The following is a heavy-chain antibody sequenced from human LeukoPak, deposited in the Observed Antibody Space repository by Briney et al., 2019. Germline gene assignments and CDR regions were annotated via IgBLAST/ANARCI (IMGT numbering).Heavy chain of an antibody. J-gene: IGHJ4*02. D-gene: IGHD2-15*01. V-gene: IGHV4-59*11. CDR2: IFYTGST. CDR3: ARSTRSSALRT. Sequence: SETLCLTCTVSGASMSSHYWSWIRQPPRKGLEWIGNIFYTGSTNYKPSLKSRLTISIDRSRNQFSLSLSSVTAADTAVYFCARSTRSSALRTWGQGIPVTVSS. CDR1: GASMSSHY.